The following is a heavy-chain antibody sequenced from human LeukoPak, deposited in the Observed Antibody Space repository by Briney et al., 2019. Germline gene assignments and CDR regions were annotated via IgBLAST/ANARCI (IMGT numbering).Heavy chain of an antibody. Sequence: ASVKVSCKASGYTFTGYYMHWVRQAPGQGLEWMGWINPNSGGTNYAQKFQGRVTMTRETSISTAYMELRRLRLDDTAVYYCARVTADHTRFYSNWYFDLWGRGTLVTVSS. D-gene: IGHD2-21*02. J-gene: IGHJ2*01. CDR2: INPNSGGT. CDR3: ARVTADHTRFYSNWYFDL. V-gene: IGHV1-2*02. CDR1: GYTFTGYY.